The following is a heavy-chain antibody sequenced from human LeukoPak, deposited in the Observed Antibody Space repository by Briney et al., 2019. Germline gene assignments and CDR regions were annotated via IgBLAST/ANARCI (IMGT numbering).Heavy chain of an antibody. J-gene: IGHJ6*02. Sequence: GGSLRLSCAASGFTFSSYGMHWVRQAPGKGLEWVAVIWYDGSNKYYADSVKGRFTISRDNSKNTLYLQMNSLRAEDTAVYYCAKDRRAFSYYYYYGMDVWGQGTTVTVSS. CDR2: IWYDGSNK. CDR1: GFTFSSYG. CDR3: AKDRRAFSYYYYYGMDV. V-gene: IGHV3-33*06.